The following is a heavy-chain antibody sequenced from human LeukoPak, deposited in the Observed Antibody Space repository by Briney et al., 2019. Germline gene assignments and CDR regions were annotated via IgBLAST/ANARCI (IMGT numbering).Heavy chain of an antibody. Sequence: SETLSLTCTVSGGSISSGGYYWSWIRQPPGKGLEWIGEINHSGSTNYNPSLKSRVTISVDTSKNQFSLKLSSVTAADTAVYYCATLMTTVTTSGYYFDYWGQGTLVTVSS. CDR1: GGSISSGGYY. V-gene: IGHV4-39*07. J-gene: IGHJ4*02. CDR3: ATLMTTVTTSGYYFDY. CDR2: INHSGST. D-gene: IGHD4-17*01.